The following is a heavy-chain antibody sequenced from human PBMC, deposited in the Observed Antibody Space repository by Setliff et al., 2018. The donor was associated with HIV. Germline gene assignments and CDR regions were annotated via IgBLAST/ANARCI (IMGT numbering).Heavy chain of an antibody. CDR1: SGSFSDYY. CDR3: AGLRTGIYY. Sequence: LSLTCAVHSGSFSDYYWSWVRQPPGRGLEWIGEINHRGNTDYNASLKSRVTISVDTSKNQFSLKLTSVTAADTAVYYCAGLRTGIYYWGQGTLVTVSS. J-gene: IGHJ4*02. CDR2: INHRGNT. D-gene: IGHD7-27*01. V-gene: IGHV4-34*01.